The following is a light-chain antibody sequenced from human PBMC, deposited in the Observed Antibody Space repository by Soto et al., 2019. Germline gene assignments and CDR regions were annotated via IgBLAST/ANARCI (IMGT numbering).Light chain of an antibody. V-gene: IGKV1-39*01. CDR2: AAS. Sequence: DIQMTQSPSSLSASVGDRVTITCRASQTISNYLNWCQQKPGEAPQHLIYAASSLRSGVPSRFSGSGSGTDFTLSVSSLQPEDFATYFCQQTYSSPLTFGGGTKVDI. CDR3: QQTYSSPLT. J-gene: IGKJ4*01. CDR1: QTISNY.